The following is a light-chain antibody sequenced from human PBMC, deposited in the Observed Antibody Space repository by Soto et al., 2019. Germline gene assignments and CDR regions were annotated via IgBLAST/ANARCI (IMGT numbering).Light chain of an antibody. V-gene: IGLV3-21*02. CDR3: QVWDSSSDHVV. Sequence: SYELTQPPSVSVAPGQTARITCGGNNIGSKSVHLYQQKPGEAPVLVVYDDSDRPSGIPERFSGSNSGNTATLTISRVEAGDEADYYCQVWDSSSDHVVFGGGTKVTLL. CDR1: NIGSKS. J-gene: IGLJ2*01. CDR2: DDS.